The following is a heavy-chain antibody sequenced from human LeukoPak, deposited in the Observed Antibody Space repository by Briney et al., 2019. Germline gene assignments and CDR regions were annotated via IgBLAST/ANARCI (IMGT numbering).Heavy chain of an antibody. CDR1: GGTFSSYA. J-gene: IGHJ4*02. CDR3: ARDPSPVYSSGWYPDY. Sequence: ASVKVSCKASGGTFSSYAISWVRQAPGQGLEWMGGIIPIFGTANYAQKFQGRVTITADESTSTAYMELSSLRSEDTAVYYCARDPSPVYSSGWYPDYWGQGTLVTVSS. D-gene: IGHD6-19*01. V-gene: IGHV1-69*13. CDR2: IIPIFGTA.